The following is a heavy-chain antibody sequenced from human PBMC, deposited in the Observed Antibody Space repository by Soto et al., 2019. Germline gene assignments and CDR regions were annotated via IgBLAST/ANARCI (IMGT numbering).Heavy chain of an antibody. CDR3: ASLGSGDYGGYVGSDF. J-gene: IGHJ4*02. V-gene: IGHV3-7*05. CDR1: GFTFSVSY. Sequence: EVQLVESGGGLVQPGGSLRLSCAASGFTFSVSYMTWVRQAPGTGLEWVATIKEDGSEKYYVDSVRGRFTISKDNAKESLFLQMSSRRAEDTAVYFCASLGSGDYGGYVGSDFWGQGTLVTVSS. D-gene: IGHD5-12*01. CDR2: IKEDGSEK.